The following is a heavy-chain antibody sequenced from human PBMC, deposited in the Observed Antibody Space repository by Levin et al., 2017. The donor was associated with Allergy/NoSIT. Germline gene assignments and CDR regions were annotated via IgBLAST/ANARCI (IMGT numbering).Heavy chain of an antibody. CDR1: GFTFSSYS. J-gene: IGHJ6*02. CDR2: ISSSSSTI. CDR3: ARAYCSSTSCYSYYYYDGMDV. Sequence: GGSLRLSCAASGFTFSSYSMNWVRQAPGKGLEWVSYISSSSSTIYYADSVKGRFTTSRDNAKNSLYLQMNSLRAEGTAVYYCARAYCSSTSCYSYYYYDGMDVWGQGTTVTVAS. V-gene: IGHV3-48*01. D-gene: IGHD2-2*02.